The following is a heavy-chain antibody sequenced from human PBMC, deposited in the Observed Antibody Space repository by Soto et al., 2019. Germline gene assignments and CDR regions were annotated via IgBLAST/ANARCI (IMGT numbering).Heavy chain of an antibody. Sequence: QVQLQESGPGLVKPSETLSLTCTVSGGSISSYYWSWIRQPPGKGLEWIGYIYYSGSTNYNPSLKRRVTISVDTAKNPFSLKLSSVTVADTAVYYCARYSSVWFGRSAFDIWGQGTMVTVSS. J-gene: IGHJ3*02. CDR1: GGSISSYY. CDR3: ARYSSVWFGRSAFDI. D-gene: IGHD6-19*01. CDR2: IYYSGST. V-gene: IGHV4-59*01.